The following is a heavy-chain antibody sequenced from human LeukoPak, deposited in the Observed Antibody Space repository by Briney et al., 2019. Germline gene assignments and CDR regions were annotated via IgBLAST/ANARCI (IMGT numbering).Heavy chain of an antibody. CDR3: ARAAAAFNWFDP. J-gene: IGHJ5*02. CDR1: GYTFTGYY. Sequence: GASVKVSCKASGYTFTGYYMHGVRQAPGQGLEWMGWINPNSGGTNYAQKFQGRVTMTRDTSISTAYMELSRLRSDDTAVYYCARAAAAFNWFDPWGQGTLVTVSS. V-gene: IGHV1-2*02. D-gene: IGHD6-13*01. CDR2: INPNSGGT.